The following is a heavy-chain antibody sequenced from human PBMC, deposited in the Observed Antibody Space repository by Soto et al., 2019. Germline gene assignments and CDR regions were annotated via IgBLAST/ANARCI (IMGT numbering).Heavy chain of an antibody. Sequence: SETLSLTCTVSGGSISSGGYYWSWIRQHPGKGLEWIGYIYYSGSTNYNPSLKSRVTISVDTSKNQFSLKLSSVTAADTAVFYCARHRVRTWDRSGSGCYSSPLDYWGQGTLVTVSS. D-gene: IGHD2-15*01. V-gene: IGHV4-31*03. CDR1: GGSISSGGYY. CDR2: IYYSGST. J-gene: IGHJ4*02. CDR3: ARHRVRTWDRSGSGCYSSPLDY.